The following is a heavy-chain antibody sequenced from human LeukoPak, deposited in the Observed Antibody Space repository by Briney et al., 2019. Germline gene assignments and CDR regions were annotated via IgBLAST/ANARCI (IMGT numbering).Heavy chain of an antibody. Sequence: GRSLRLSCAASGFTFSSYAMHWVRQAPGKGLEWVAVISYDGSNKYYADAVKGRFTISRDNSKNTLYLQMNSLRAEDTAVYYCARDLTSHWGYYYYYYGMDVWGQGTTVTVSS. J-gene: IGHJ6*02. D-gene: IGHD2-2*01. CDR3: ARDLTSHWGYYYYYYGMDV. V-gene: IGHV3-30-3*01. CDR2: ISYDGSNK. CDR1: GFTFSSYA.